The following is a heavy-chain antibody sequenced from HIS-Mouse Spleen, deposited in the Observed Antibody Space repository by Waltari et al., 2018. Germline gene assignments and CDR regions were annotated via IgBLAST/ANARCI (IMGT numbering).Heavy chain of an antibody. Sequence: QVQLQQWGAGLLKPSETLSLTCAASVGSFCGYYWSWIRQPPGKGLEWIGEINHSGSTNYNPSLKSRVTISVDTSKNQFSLKLSSVTAADTAVYYCARMGPASGSYGDYWGQGTLVTVSS. CDR1: VGSFCGYY. V-gene: IGHV4-34*01. CDR2: INHSGST. CDR3: ARMGPASGSYGDY. D-gene: IGHD1-26*01. J-gene: IGHJ4*02.